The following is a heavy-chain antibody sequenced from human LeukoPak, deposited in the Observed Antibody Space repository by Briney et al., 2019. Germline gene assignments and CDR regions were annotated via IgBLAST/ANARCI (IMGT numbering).Heavy chain of an antibody. CDR2: IYNDGST. CDR1: GFSVSSKY. D-gene: IGHD4-23*01. V-gene: IGHV3-53*01. CDR3: ARSGGAITVAPFDC. Sequence: PGGSLRLSCAVSGFSVSSKYMSWVRQPPGKGPEWVSVIYNDGSTYYADSVKGRFTISRDNSKNTLLLQMNSLRAEDTAIYYCARSGGAITVAPFDCWGQGSLVTVS. J-gene: IGHJ4*02.